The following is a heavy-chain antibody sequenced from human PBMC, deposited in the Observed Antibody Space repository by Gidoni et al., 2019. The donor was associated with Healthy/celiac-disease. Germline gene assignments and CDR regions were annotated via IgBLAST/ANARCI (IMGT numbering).Heavy chain of an antibody. CDR2: INHSGST. J-gene: IGHJ4*02. CDR3: ARGKYERWLHKANDY. Sequence: QVQLHQWGAALLKPSEPLSLTCAVYGGSFSGYYWSWIRQPPGKGLEWIGEINHSGSTNYNPALKRRVTISVDTSKNQFSRKLSSVTAAETAVYYCARGKYERWLHKANDYWGQGTLVTVSS. V-gene: IGHV4-34*01. CDR1: GGSFSGYY. D-gene: IGHD5-12*01.